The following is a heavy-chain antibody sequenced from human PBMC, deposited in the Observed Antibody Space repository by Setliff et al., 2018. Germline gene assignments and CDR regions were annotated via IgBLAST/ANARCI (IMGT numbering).Heavy chain of an antibody. Sequence: SVKVSCKASGGSFSNYAIIWVRQAPGQGPEWMGGIIPIYGSTNNAEKFQGRVTFSADESMSTVYMELSSLTSADTALYYCARDALYDSNNRNSYYGNWLDPWGQGTLVTVSS. J-gene: IGHJ5*02. CDR1: GGSFSNYA. V-gene: IGHV1-69*13. D-gene: IGHD3-10*01. CDR2: IIPIYGST. CDR3: ARDALYDSNNRNSYYGNWLDP.